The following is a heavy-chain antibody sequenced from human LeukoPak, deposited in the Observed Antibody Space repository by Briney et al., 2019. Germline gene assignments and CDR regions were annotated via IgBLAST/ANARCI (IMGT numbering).Heavy chain of an antibody. CDR2: INPSGGST. J-gene: IGHJ5*02. CDR3: ARDEKDYSSSSSLWRWFDP. D-gene: IGHD6-6*01. CDR1: GYTFTSYY. Sequence: ASVKVSCKASGYTFTSYYMHWVRQAPGQGLEWMGIINPSGGSTSYAQKFQGRVTMTRDMSTSTVYMELSSLRSDDTAVYYCARDEKDYSSSSSLWRWFDPWGQGTLVTVSS. V-gene: IGHV1-46*01.